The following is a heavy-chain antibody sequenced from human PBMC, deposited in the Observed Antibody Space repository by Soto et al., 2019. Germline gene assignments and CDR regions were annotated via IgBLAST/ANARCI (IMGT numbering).Heavy chain of an antibody. CDR3: ARGRRGSSGWYYYYYGMDV. J-gene: IGHJ6*02. D-gene: IGHD6-19*01. CDR1: SGSVSGYY. V-gene: IGHV4-34*01. Sequence: SYTLSLTSAGYSGSVSGYYWSWILQPPGKGLEWIGEINHSGSTNYNPSLKSRVTISVDTSKNQFSLKLSSVTAADTAVYYCARGRRGSSGWYYYYYGMDVWGQGTTVTASS. CDR2: INHSGST.